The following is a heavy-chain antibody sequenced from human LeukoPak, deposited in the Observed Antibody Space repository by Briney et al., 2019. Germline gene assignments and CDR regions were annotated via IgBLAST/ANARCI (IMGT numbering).Heavy chain of an antibody. D-gene: IGHD2-8*01. V-gene: IGHV3-23*01. CDR1: GFTFSSYA. Sequence: GGSLRLSCAAAGFTFSSYAMSWVRQAPGKGLEWVSGISGSGGITYYADSVKGRFTISRDNSKNTLYLQMNSLRAEDTAVYYCVKVVYSWYFDYWGLGTLVTVSS. CDR2: ISGSGGIT. J-gene: IGHJ4*02. CDR3: VKVVYSWYFDY.